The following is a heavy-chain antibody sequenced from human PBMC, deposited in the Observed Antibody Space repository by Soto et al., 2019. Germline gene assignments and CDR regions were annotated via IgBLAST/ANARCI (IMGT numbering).Heavy chain of an antibody. V-gene: IGHV4-59*08. D-gene: IGHD3-9*01. Sequence: SETLSLTCTVSGVSLSSYYWTWILQPPGKGLEWIGYVYYSGNTNYNPSLKSRVTISVDMSRDQFSLQLKSVTAADTAVYYCARHRDYDILTNYRQYYLAYRAQRAPVPVSS. J-gene: IGHJ4*02. CDR3: ARHRDYDILTNYRQYYLAY. CDR2: VYYSGNT. CDR1: GVSLSSYY.